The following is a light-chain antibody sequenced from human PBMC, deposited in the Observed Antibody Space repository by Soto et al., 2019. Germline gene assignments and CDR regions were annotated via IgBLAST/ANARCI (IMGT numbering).Light chain of an antibody. J-gene: IGKJ4*01. V-gene: IGKV3-20*01. CDR2: GAS. CDR1: QSVSSNY. CDR3: QQYGHSPLT. Sequence: IVLTQSPGTLSLSPGERATLSCRAGQSVSSNYLAWYQQKPGQAPRLLIYGASSRATGIPDRFSASGSGTDFTLTISRLEPDDFAVYYCQQYGHSPLTFGGGTKVDIK.